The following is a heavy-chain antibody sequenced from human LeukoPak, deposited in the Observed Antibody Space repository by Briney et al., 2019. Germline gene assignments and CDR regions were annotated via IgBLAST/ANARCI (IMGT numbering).Heavy chain of an antibody. CDR2: INHSGEA. J-gene: IGHJ4*02. CDR3: ARGSFCGRIDCYRAYAN. CDR1: GGSFSGYY. D-gene: IGHD2-21*02. Sequence: PSETPSLTCAVYGGSFSGYYWTWIRQSPGKGLEWTGEINHSGEADYNPSLKTRVTISVDTSKNQFSLKVSSVTAADTAVYFCARGSFCGRIDCYRAYANWGRGTLVTVSS. V-gene: IGHV4-34*01.